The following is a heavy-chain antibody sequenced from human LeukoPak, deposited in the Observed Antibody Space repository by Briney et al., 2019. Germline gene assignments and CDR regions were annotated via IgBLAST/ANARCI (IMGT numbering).Heavy chain of an antibody. D-gene: IGHD6-19*01. J-gene: IGHJ3*02. Sequence: GGSLRLSCAASGFTVSSNYMSWVRQAPGKGLEWISVIYSGGSTYYADSVKGRFTISRDNSKNTLYRQMNSLRAEDTAVYYCARDLISSGWYRRHDAFDIWGQGTMVTVSS. CDR3: ARDLISSGWYRRHDAFDI. CDR2: IYSGGST. V-gene: IGHV3-53*01. CDR1: GFTVSSNY.